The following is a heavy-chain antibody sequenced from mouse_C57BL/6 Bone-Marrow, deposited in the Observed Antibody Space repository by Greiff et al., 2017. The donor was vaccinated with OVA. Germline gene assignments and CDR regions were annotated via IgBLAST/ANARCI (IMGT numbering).Heavy chain of an antibody. D-gene: IGHD1-1*01. Sequence: EVKLVESGPGLVKPSQSLSLTCSVTGYSITSGYYWNWIRQFPGNKLEWMGYISYDGSNNYNPSLKNRISITRDTSKNQFFLKLNSVTTEDTATYYCARERGSSHLDYWGQGTTLTVSS. CDR2: ISYDGSN. V-gene: IGHV3-6*01. J-gene: IGHJ2*01. CDR1: GYSITSGYY. CDR3: ARERGSSHLDY.